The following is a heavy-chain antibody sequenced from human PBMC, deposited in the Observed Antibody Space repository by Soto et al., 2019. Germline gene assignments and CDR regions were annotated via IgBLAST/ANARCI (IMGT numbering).Heavy chain of an antibody. CDR3: ARENYYGSGSSHDYYYYGMDV. V-gene: IGHV1-2*04. CDR2: INPNSGGT. D-gene: IGHD3-10*01. Sequence: ASVKVSRKASGYTFNGYYMHWVRQAPGKGLEWKGWINPNSGGTNYAQKFQGWVTMSRDTSISTAYMELSRLRSDDTAVYYCARENYYGSGSSHDYYYYGMDVWGQGTTVTVSS. CDR1: GYTFNGYY. J-gene: IGHJ6*02.